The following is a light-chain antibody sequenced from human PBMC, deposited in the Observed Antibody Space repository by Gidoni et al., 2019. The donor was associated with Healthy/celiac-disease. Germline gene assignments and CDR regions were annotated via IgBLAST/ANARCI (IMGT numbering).Light chain of an antibody. CDR3: QQYYSTPFT. Sequence: IVMIQSPASPAVSLGERATINSKSSQSVLYSSNTKNYLAWYQQKPGQPPKLLIYWASTRECGVPDRFSGSGSGTDFTLTISSLQAEDVAVYYCQQYYSTPFTFGPGTKVDIK. CDR2: WAS. V-gene: IGKV4-1*01. CDR1: QSVLYSSNTKNY. J-gene: IGKJ3*01.